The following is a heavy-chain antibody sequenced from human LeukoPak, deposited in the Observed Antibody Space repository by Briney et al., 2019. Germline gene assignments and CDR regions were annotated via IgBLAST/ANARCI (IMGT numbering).Heavy chain of an antibody. CDR3: ARGTVAGPKPPNYYYYGMDV. V-gene: IGHV5-51*01. CDR2: IYPGDSDT. J-gene: IGHJ6*02. Sequence: GESLKISCKGSGYSFTSYWIGWVRQMPGKGLEWMGIIYPGDSDTRYGPSFQGQVTISADKSITTAYLQWSSLKASDTAVYYCARGTVAGPKPPNYYYYGMDVWGQGTTVTVSS. D-gene: IGHD6-19*01. CDR1: GYSFTSYW.